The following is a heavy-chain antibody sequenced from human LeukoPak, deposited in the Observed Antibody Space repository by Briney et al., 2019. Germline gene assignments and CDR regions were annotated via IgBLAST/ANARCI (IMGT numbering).Heavy chain of an antibody. CDR1: GGTFSSYA. CDR3: ASIRNMVRGVITHDY. V-gene: IGHV1-69*01. D-gene: IGHD3-10*01. CDR2: IIPIFGTA. J-gene: IGHJ4*02. Sequence: SVKVSCKASGGTFSSYAISWVRQAPGQGLEWMGGIIPIFGTANYAQRFQGRVTITADESTSTAYMELSSLRSEDTAVYYCASIRNMVRGVITHDYWGQGTLVTVSS.